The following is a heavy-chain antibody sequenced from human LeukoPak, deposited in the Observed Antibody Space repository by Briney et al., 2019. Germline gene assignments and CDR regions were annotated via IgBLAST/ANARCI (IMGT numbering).Heavy chain of an antibody. V-gene: IGHV1-8*01. D-gene: IGHD1-1*01. CDR3: ARSITNYYYYGMDV. J-gene: IGHJ6*02. CDR1: GYTFTSYD. Sequence: ASVKVSCKASGYTFTSYDINWVRQGPGQGLEWMGWMNPNSGNTGYAQKFQGRVTMTRNTSISTAYMELSSLRSEDTAVYYCARSITNYYYYGMDVWGQGTTVTVSS. CDR2: MNPNSGNT.